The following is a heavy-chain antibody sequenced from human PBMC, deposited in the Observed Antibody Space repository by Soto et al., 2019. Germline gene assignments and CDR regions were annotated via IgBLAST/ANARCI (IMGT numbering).Heavy chain of an antibody. CDR2: ISYDGSNK. CDR1: GFTFSSYA. Sequence: QVQLVESGGGVVQPGRSLRLSCAASGFTFSSYAMHWVRQAPVKGLEWVAVISYDGSNKYYADSVKGRFTISRDNSKNTLYLQMNSLRAEDTAVYYCARDVAAAFDYWGQGTLVTVSS. J-gene: IGHJ4*02. V-gene: IGHV3-30-3*01. D-gene: IGHD6-13*01. CDR3: ARDVAAAFDY.